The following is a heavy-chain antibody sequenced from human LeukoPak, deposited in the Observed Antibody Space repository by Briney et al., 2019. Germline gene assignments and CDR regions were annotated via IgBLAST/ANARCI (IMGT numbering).Heavy chain of an antibody. J-gene: IGHJ4*02. D-gene: IGHD6-6*01. CDR1: GYSISSGYY. CDR2: IFHTGDT. V-gene: IGHV4-38-2*02. Sequence: SETLSLTCSVSGYSISSGYYWGWIRQPPGKGLEWIGNIFHTGDTQYNPSLQSRVTLSVDTSKNQFSLKLSSVTAADTAVYYCARDPPRSSSSFDYWGQGTLVTVSS. CDR3: ARDPPRSSSSFDY.